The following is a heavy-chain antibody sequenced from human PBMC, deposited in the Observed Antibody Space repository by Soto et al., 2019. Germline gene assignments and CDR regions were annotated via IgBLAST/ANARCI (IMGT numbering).Heavy chain of an antibody. J-gene: IGHJ6*03. V-gene: IGHV3-74*01. CDR3: ASFAATSYGSGSRYYYYYMDV. CDR2: INSDGSST. CDR1: GFTFSSYW. Sequence: GGSLRLSCAASGFTFSSYWMHWVRQAPGKGLVWVSRINSDGSSTSYADSVKGRFTISRDNAKNTLYLQMNSLRAEDTAVYYCASFAATSYGSGSRYYYYYMDVWGKGTTVTVSS. D-gene: IGHD3-10*01.